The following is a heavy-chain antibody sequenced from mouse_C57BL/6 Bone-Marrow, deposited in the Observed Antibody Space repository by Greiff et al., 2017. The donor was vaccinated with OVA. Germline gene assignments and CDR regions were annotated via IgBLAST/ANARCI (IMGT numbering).Heavy chain of an antibody. CDR3: TRLSSWDWFAY. Sequence: VQLKESGEGLVKPGGSLKLSCAASGFTFSSYAMSWVRQTPEKRLEWVAYISSGGDYIYYADTVKGRFTISRDNARNTLYLQMSSLKSEDTAMYYCTRLSSWDWFAYWGQGTLVTVSA. D-gene: IGHD4-1*01. CDR2: ISSGGDYI. CDR1: GFTFSSYA. V-gene: IGHV5-9-1*02. J-gene: IGHJ3*01.